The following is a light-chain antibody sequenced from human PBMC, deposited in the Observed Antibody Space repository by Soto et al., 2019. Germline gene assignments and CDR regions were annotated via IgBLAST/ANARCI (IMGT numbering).Light chain of an antibody. CDR1: SSDIGGYKY. J-gene: IGLJ1*01. CDR3: SSYTSRTTYV. CDR2: EVS. V-gene: IGLV2-14*01. Sequence: SALTQPASVSGSLGQSITISCTGTSSDIGGYKYVSWYQQHPGKAPKLIIFEVSNRPSGVSDRFSGSNSGNTASLTISGLQAEDEADYYCSSYTSRTTYVFGTGTKVTVL.